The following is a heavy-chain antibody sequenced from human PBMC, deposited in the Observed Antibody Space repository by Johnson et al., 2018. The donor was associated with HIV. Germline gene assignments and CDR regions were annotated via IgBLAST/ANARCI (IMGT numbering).Heavy chain of an antibody. CDR3: ARAVLVGATNADAFDI. V-gene: IGHV3-43*01. J-gene: IGHJ3*02. D-gene: IGHD1-26*01. CDR1: GFTFDDYT. Sequence: VQLVESGGVVVQPGGSLRLSCAASGFTFDDYTMHWVRQAPGKGLEWVSLISWDGGSTGYADSVKGRFTISRDNAKNSLYLQMNSLRAEDTALYYCARAVLVGATNADAFDIWGQGTMVTVSS. CDR2: ISWDGGST.